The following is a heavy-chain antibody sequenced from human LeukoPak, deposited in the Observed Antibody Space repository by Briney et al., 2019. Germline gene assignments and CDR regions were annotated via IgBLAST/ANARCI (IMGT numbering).Heavy chain of an antibody. V-gene: IGHV1-8*01. CDR2: MNPNSGNT. CDR1: GYTFTSYD. Sequence: ASVKVSCKASGYTFTSYDINWVRQATGQGLEWMGWMNPNSGNTGYAQKFQGRVTMTRNTPISTAYMELSSLRSEDTAVYYCARGLPRDYDFWSGYYWGYFQHWGQGTLVTVSS. D-gene: IGHD3-3*01. J-gene: IGHJ1*01. CDR3: ARGLPRDYDFWSGYYWGYFQH.